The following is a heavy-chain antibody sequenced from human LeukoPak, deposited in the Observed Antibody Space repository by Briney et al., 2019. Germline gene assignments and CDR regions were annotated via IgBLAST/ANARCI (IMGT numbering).Heavy chain of an antibody. J-gene: IGHJ5*02. D-gene: IGHD6-19*01. V-gene: IGHV1-46*01. CDR3: ARDLSSSRYSSGWYFWFDP. CDR2: INPSGGST. CDR1: GYTFTDYY. Sequence: ASVKVSCKASGYTFTDYYMHWVRQAPGQGFEWVGIINPSGGSTSYAQKFQGRVTMTRDTSTSTVYMELSSLRSEDTAVYYCARDLSSSRYSSGWYFWFDPWGQGTLVTVSS.